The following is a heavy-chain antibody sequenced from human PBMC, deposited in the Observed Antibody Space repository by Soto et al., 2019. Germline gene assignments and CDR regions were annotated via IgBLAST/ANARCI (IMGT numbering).Heavy chain of an antibody. Sequence: VTQSLTRTFSGYSTSSSADYLDWLHTSPGKGLEWIGNISYFGISYYNPSLESRVTISADTSNNQFSLTLSSVTAADTAVYYCATSVRMIVVLPGRVNSWGPGNLV. CDR1: GYSTSSSADY. CDR3: ATSVRMIVVLPGRVNS. V-gene: IGHV4-39*01. CDR2: ISYFGIS. J-gene: IGHJ5*01. D-gene: IGHD3-22*01.